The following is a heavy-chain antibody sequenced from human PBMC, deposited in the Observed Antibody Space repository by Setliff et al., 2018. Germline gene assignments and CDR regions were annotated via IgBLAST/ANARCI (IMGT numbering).Heavy chain of an antibody. CDR2: ISPYNGDT. D-gene: IGHD2-2*01. CDR1: GYTFISYG. CDR3: ARDRKEIVVKPPAASLDY. J-gene: IGHJ4*02. V-gene: IGHV1-18*01. Sequence: ASVKVSCKASGYTFISYGISWVRRAPGQGLEWIGWISPYNGDTKLAQKLQGRVTMTTDTSTGTAYMEVRSLRSDDTAVYYCARDRKEIVVKPPAASLDYWGQGTQVTVSS.